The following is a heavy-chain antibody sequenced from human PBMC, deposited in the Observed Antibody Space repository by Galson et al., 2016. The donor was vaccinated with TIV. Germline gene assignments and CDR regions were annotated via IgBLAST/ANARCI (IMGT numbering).Heavy chain of an antibody. V-gene: IGHV1-69*13. CDR3: ARSNSYNFYYMAV. CDR1: GGTFSYYA. D-gene: IGHD2/OR15-2a*01. Sequence: SVKVSCKASGGTFSYYALSWVRQAPGQGLEWMGGLIPMFGITNYAQRFQGRVTITADGSTSTAYMELSSLRSEDTAVYYCARSNSYNFYYMAVWGQGTTVTVSS. J-gene: IGHJ6*03. CDR2: LIPMFGIT.